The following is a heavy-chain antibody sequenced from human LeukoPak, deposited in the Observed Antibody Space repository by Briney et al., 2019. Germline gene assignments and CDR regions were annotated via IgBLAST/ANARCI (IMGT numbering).Heavy chain of an antibody. CDR1: GFTFSSYS. J-gene: IGHJ4*02. CDR3: ARDHAGYGSGSLPFDY. V-gene: IGHV3-48*04. D-gene: IGHD3-10*01. Sequence: GGSLRLSCAASGFTFSSYSMNWVRQAPGKGLEWVSYISSSSSTIYYADSVKGRFTISRDNAKNSLYLQMNSLRAEDTAVYYCARDHAGYGSGSLPFDYWGQGTLVTVSS. CDR2: ISSSSSTI.